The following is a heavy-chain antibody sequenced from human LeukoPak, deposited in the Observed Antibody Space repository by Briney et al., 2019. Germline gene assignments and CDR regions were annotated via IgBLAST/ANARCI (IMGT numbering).Heavy chain of an antibody. CDR3: ARAKDGSPYYFDY. V-gene: IGHV4-30-2*01. CDR2: IYHSGST. D-gene: IGHD6-25*01. Sequence: SQTLSLTCTVSGGSISSGGYYWSWIRQPPGKGLEWIGYIYHSGSTYYNPSLKSRVTISVDRSKNQFSLKLSSVTAADTAVYYCARAKDGSPYYFDYWGQGTLVTVSS. J-gene: IGHJ4*02. CDR1: GGSISSGGYY.